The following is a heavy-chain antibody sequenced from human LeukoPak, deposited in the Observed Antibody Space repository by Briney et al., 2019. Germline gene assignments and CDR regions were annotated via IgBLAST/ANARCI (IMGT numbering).Heavy chain of an antibody. D-gene: IGHD3-10*01. Sequence: GGSLRLSCAASGFTFDDYGMSWVRQAPGKGLGWVSGMNWNGVSTAYADSVKGRFTISRDNAKNSLYLQMNSLRADDTALYYCARDRGWFGATDYWGQGALVTVSS. CDR3: ARDRGWFGATDY. CDR2: MNWNGVST. J-gene: IGHJ4*02. V-gene: IGHV3-20*04. CDR1: GFTFDDYG.